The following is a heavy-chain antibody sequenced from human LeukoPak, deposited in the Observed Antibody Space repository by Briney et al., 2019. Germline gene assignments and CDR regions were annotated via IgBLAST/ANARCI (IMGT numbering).Heavy chain of an antibody. CDR2: IRSKAYGGTT. CDR1: GFTFGDYA. J-gene: IGHJ4*02. V-gene: IGHV3-49*04. Sequence: GGSLRLSCTASGFTFGDYAMSWVRQAPGKGLEWVGFIRSKAYGGTTEYAASVKGRFTISRDDSKSIAYLQMNSLKTEDTAVYSCTRDGYSGYAYWGQGTLVTVSS. CDR3: TRDGYSGYAY. D-gene: IGHD5-12*01.